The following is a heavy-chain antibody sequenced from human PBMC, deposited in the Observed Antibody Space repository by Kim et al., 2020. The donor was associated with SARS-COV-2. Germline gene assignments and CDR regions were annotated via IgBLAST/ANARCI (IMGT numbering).Heavy chain of an antibody. CDR3: VKEGAYCGGDCYGPPSFDY. V-gene: IGHV3-64D*09. CDR2: ISSNGGST. D-gene: IGHD2-21*02. CDR1: GFTFSSYA. Sequence: GGSLRLSCSASGFTFSSYAMHWVRQAPGKGLEYVSAISSNGGSTYYADSVKGRFTISRDNSKNTLYLQMSSLRAEDTAVYYCVKEGAYCGGDCYGPPSFDYWGQGTLVTVSS. J-gene: IGHJ4*02.